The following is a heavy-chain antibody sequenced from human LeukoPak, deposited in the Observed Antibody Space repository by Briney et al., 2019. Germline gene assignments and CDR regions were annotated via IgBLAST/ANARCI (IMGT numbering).Heavy chain of an antibody. J-gene: IGHJ6*03. D-gene: IGHD6-19*01. CDR1: GGSISSGGYY. CDR3: ARVVIVVAGTLGGGYYMDV. Sequence: DPSETLSLTCTVSGGSISSGGYYWSWIRQPPGKGLEWIGYIYHSGSTYYNPSLKSRVTISVDRSKNQFSLKLSSVTAADTAVYYCARVVIVVAGTLGGGYYMDVWGKGTTVTVSS. CDR2: IYHSGST. V-gene: IGHV4-30-2*01.